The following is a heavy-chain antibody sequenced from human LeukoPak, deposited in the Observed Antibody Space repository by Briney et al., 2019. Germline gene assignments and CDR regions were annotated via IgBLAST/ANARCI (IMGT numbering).Heavy chain of an antibody. CDR2: INPNSGGT. CDR1: GYTFTGYY. D-gene: IGHD3-16*01. V-gene: IGHV1-2*02. Sequence: GASVTVSCKASGYTFTGYYMHWVRQAPGQGLEWMGWINPNSGGTNYAQTFQGRVTMTRDTSISTAYMELSRLRSDDTAVYYCARAEFGGDNYFDYWGQGTLVTVSS. J-gene: IGHJ4*02. CDR3: ARAEFGGDNYFDY.